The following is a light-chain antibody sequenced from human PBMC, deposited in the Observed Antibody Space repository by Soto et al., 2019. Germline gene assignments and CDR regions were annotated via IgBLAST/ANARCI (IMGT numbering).Light chain of an antibody. CDR3: SSYTSSSTYV. CDR1: SSDVGGYNS. V-gene: IGLV2-14*01. Sequence: QSALTQPASVSGSPGQSITISCTGTSSDVGGYNSVSWYQHHPGKVPKLMIYEVSYRPSGVSNRFSGSKSGSTATLTISGLQAEDEADYYCSSYTSSSTYVFGTGTQLTVL. CDR2: EVS. J-gene: IGLJ1*01.